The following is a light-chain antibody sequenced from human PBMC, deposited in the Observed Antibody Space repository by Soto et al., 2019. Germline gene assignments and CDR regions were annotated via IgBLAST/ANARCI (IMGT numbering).Light chain of an antibody. J-gene: IGKJ2*01. V-gene: IGKV3-20*01. Sequence: EIVLTQSPGTLSLSPGERATLSCRASQSVSSSYLAWYQQKPGQAPRLLIYGASSRATGIPDRFSGSGSGTDFTLTISRLEPVDFAVYYCQLFGSSPLYTFGQGTKLEIK. CDR2: GAS. CDR3: QLFGSSPLYT. CDR1: QSVSSSY.